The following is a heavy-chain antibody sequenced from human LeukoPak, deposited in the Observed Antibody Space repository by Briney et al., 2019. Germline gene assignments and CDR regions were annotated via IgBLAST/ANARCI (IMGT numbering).Heavy chain of an antibody. CDR2: INPNSGGT. V-gene: IGHV1-2*02. CDR3: ARDQAVLLWFGESVNWFDP. Sequence: GASVKVSCKASGYTFTGYYMHWVRQAPGQGLEWMGWINPNSGGTNYAQKFQGRVTMTRETSISTAYMELSRLRSDDTAVYYCARDQAVLLWFGESVNWFDPWGQGTLVTVSS. CDR1: GYTFTGYY. D-gene: IGHD3-10*01. J-gene: IGHJ5*02.